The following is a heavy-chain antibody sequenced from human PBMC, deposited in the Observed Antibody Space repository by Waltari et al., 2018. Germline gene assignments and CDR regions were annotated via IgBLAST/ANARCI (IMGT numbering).Heavy chain of an antibody. CDR3: TALARGESGDY. J-gene: IGHJ4*02. CDR2: INPDGSQK. V-gene: IGHV3-7*01. Sequence: EVQLVESGGGLVQPGGSLRLSCAASGFRFNTYWMKWIRQAPGKGLEWVANINPDGSQKFYVDSVKGRFTVSRDNAQNSLYLQMNNLRAEDTAVYYCTALARGESGDYWGQGTLVTVSS. D-gene: IGHD3-10*01. CDR1: GFRFNTYW.